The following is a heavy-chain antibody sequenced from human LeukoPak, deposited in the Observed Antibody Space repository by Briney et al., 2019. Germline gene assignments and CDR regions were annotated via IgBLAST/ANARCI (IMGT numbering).Heavy chain of an antibody. V-gene: IGHV3-30-3*01. Sequence: GGSLRLSYAASGFTFSSYAMHWVRQAPGKGLEWVAVISYDGSNKYYADSVKGRFTISRDNSKNTLYLQMNSLRAEDTAVYYCARDAGEYYYDSSGLAGAFDIWGQGTMVTVSS. CDR3: ARDAGEYYYDSSGLAGAFDI. CDR2: ISYDGSNK. CDR1: GFTFSSYA. D-gene: IGHD3-22*01. J-gene: IGHJ3*02.